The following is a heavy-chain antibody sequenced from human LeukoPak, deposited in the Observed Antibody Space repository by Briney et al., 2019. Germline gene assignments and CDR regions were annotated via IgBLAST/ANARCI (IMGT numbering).Heavy chain of an antibody. J-gene: IGHJ4*02. Sequence: GGSLRLSCAASGFTFSSYAMSWVRQTPGKGLEWVSAISGSGGSTYYADSVKGRFTISRDNSKNTLYLQMNSLRAEDTAVYYCAKDGYCSSTSCPRPYYDFDYWGQGTLVTVSS. CDR3: AKDGYCSSTSCPRPYYDFDY. D-gene: IGHD2-2*01. V-gene: IGHV3-23*01. CDR1: GFTFSSYA. CDR2: ISGSGGST.